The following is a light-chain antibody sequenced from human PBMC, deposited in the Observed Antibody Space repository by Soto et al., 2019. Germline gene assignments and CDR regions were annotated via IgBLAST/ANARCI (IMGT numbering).Light chain of an antibody. CDR2: GAS. V-gene: IGKV3-15*01. Sequence: DIEMTQSPATLSASVGDRVTISCRASQSISSNLDWYQQKPGQAPRLLIYGASSRHTGIPARFSGSGSETDFTLTISGLQSGDSAVYYCQQYYSTPFSFGQGTRLEIK. CDR3: QQYYSTPFS. CDR1: QSISSN. J-gene: IGKJ5*01.